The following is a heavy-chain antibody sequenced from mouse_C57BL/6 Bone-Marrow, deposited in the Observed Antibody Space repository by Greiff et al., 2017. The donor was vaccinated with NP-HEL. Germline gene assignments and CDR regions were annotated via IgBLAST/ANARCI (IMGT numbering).Heavy chain of an antibody. CDR1: GYSFTDYN. J-gene: IGHJ1*03. CDR3: ARVTTVVAHWYFDV. CDR2: INPNYGTT. Sequence: EVNLVESGPELVKPGASVKISCKASGYSFTDYNMNWVKQSNGKSLEWIGVINPNYGTTSYNQKFKGKATLTVDQSSSTAYMQLNSLTSEDSAVYYCARVTTVVAHWYFDVWGTGTTVTVSS. D-gene: IGHD1-1*01. V-gene: IGHV1-39*01.